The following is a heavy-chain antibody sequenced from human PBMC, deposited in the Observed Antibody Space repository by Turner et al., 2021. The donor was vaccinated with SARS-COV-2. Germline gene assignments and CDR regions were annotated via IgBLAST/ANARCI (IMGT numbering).Heavy chain of an antibody. CDR1: GFTVSSNY. V-gene: IGHV3-53*01. Sequence: EVQLVESGGGLIQPGRSLRLSCAASGFTVSSNYMSWVRQAPGKWLEWVSVIYSGGSTYYADSVKGRFTISRDNSKNTLYLQMNSLRAEDTAVYYCARGHVPAASNFYYYYYYGMDVWGQGTTVTVSS. D-gene: IGHD2-2*01. CDR2: IYSGGST. J-gene: IGHJ6*02. CDR3: ARGHVPAASNFYYYYYYGMDV.